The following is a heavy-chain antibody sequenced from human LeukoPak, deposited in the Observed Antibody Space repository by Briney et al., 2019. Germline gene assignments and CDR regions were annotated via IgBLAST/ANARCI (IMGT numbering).Heavy chain of an antibody. Sequence: GGSLRLSCAASGFIFRNYGMNWVRQAPRRGLEWVSYITSGGTTMYYADSVKGRFTISRDNAKNSLYLQMNSLRAEDTAVYYCAGEIYCSSTSCYIVWGQGTTVTVSS. CDR2: ITSGGTTM. J-gene: IGHJ6*02. CDR1: GFIFRNYG. D-gene: IGHD2-2*02. CDR3: AGEIYCSSTSCYIV. V-gene: IGHV3-48*03.